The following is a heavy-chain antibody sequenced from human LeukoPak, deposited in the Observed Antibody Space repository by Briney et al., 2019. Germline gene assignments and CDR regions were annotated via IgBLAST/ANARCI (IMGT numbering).Heavy chain of an antibody. Sequence: PSESLSLTCTVSGGSITSYYWSWIRQPAGKGLEWIGRIYTTGSTYYNHFLKSRVTMAVDTSKNQFSLRLSSVTAADTAVYYCARDGFYDSSGYYYNWVFDYWGQGTLVTVSS. CDR2: IYTTGST. CDR1: GGSITSYY. CDR3: ARDGFYDSSGYYYNWVFDY. V-gene: IGHV4-4*07. J-gene: IGHJ4*02. D-gene: IGHD3-22*01.